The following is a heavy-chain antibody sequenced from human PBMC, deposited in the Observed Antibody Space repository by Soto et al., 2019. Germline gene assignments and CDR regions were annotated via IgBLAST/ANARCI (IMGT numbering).Heavy chain of an antibody. J-gene: IGHJ4*02. CDR3: ARLGGLGYYDF. V-gene: IGHV3-64*02. Sequence: GGSLRLSCAASGFTFSSYAMHWVRQAPGKGLEFVSAISSNGGTTYYADSVKGRFAISRDNSKNTLYLQMGSLRAEDMAVYYCARLGGLGYYDFWGQGTLVTVSS. CDR1: GFTFSSYA. CDR2: ISSNGGTT.